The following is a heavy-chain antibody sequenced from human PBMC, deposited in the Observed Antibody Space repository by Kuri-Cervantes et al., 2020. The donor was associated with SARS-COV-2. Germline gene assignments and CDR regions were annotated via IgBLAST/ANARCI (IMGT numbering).Heavy chain of an antibody. Sequence: SETLSLTCTVSGGSISSSSYYWGWIRQPPGKGLEWIGSIYYSGSTNYNPSLKSRVTVSVDTSKNQFSLKLSSVTAADTAVYYCARGVVAATANWFDPWGQGTLVTVSS. J-gene: IGHJ5*02. D-gene: IGHD2-15*01. CDR3: ARGVVAATANWFDP. V-gene: IGHV4-39*07. CDR1: GGSISSSSYY. CDR2: IYYSGST.